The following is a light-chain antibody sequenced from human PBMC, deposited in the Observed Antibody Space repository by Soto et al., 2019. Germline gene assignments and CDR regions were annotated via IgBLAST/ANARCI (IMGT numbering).Light chain of an antibody. CDR3: QQYGTDSRT. J-gene: IGKJ1*01. CDR1: QSISTS. CDR2: LAS. Sequence: DIQMTQSPSTLSAFVGDRVTITCRASQSISTSLAWYQQKPGKAPKLLIYLASNLQSGVPARFSGSGSATEFTLSISGLQPDDFATYYCQQYGTDSRTFGQGTKVEIK. V-gene: IGKV1-5*03.